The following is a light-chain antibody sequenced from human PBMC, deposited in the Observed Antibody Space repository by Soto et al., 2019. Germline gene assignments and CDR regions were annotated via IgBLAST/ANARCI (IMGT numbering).Light chain of an antibody. V-gene: IGKV1-39*01. CDR3: HQSYSTPRLT. CDR2: AAS. CDR1: QSISSY. J-gene: IGKJ4*01. Sequence: DIQMTQSPSSLSASVGDRVTITCRASQSISSYLNWYQQKPGKATKLLIYAASSLQSGDPSSFSGSRSGADFTLTICSLHPEDFATYYCHQSYSTPRLTFGGGTKVEI.